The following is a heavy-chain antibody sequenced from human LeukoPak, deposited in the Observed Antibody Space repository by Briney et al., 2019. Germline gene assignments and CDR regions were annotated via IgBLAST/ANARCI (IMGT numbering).Heavy chain of an antibody. CDR3: ALRSGRGDPKVYYLDY. Sequence: SETLSLTCAVYGASLSDYYWSWIRQSPGKGLQWIGSIYHSGSTYYNPSLKSRVTISVDTSKNQFSLKLSSVTAADTAVYYCALRSGRGDPKVYYLDYWGQGTLVTVSS. CDR1: GASLSDYY. J-gene: IGHJ4*02. D-gene: IGHD3-3*01. CDR2: IYHSGST. V-gene: IGHV4-38-2*01.